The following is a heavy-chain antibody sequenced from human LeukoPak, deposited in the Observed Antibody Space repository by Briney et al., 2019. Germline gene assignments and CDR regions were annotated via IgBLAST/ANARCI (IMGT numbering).Heavy chain of an antibody. J-gene: IGHJ4*02. CDR1: GGSISSSSYY. V-gene: IGHV4-39*01. CDR3: ASTGGLWAYHSSGYYYY. Sequence: SETLSLTCIVSGGSISSSSYYWGWIRQPPGKGLEWIGSIYYSGSTYYNPSLKSRVTISVDTSKNQFSLKLSSVTAADTAVYYCASTGGLWAYHSSGYYYYWGQGTLVTVSS. CDR2: IYYSGST. D-gene: IGHD3-22*01.